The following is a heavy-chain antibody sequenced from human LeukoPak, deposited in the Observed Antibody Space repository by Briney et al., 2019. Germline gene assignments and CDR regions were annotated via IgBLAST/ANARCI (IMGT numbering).Heavy chain of an antibody. CDR2: IYPGDSDT. CDR3: ARPYCSSTSCNDACDI. J-gene: IGHJ3*02. CDR1: GYSFTSYW. Sequence: GESVKISCKGSGYSFTSYWIGWVRQMPGKRLEWMGIIYPGDSDTRYSPSFQGQVTLSADKSISTAYLQWSSLKASDTAMYYCARPYCSSTSCNDACDIWGQGTMVTVSS. V-gene: IGHV5-51*01. D-gene: IGHD2-2*01.